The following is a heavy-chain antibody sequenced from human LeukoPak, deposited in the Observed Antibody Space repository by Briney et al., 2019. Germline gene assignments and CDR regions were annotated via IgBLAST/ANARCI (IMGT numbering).Heavy chain of an antibody. CDR2: IWYDGSNK. CDR3: ARDDQVAGTTDY. D-gene: IGHD6-19*01. Sequence: GRSLRLSCAASGFTFSSYAMHWVRQAPGKGLEWVAVIWYDGSNKYYADSVKGRFTISRDNSKNTLYLQMNSLRAEDTAVYYRARDDQVAGTTDYWGQGTLVTVSS. V-gene: IGHV3-33*08. CDR1: GFTFSSYA. J-gene: IGHJ4*02.